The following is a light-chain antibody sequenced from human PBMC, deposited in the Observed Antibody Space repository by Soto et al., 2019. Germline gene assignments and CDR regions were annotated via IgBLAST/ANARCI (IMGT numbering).Light chain of an antibody. CDR3: AAWDDSLNGVI. V-gene: IGLV1-44*01. Sequence: QSVLTQPPSASVTPGQRITISCSGSSSNIGSHTVNWHQQVPGTAPKLLIYSNNERPSGVPDRFSGSKSGTSASLAISGLQSGDEADYYCAAWDDSLNGVIFGGGTQLTVL. CDR2: SNN. CDR1: SSNIGSHT. J-gene: IGLJ2*01.